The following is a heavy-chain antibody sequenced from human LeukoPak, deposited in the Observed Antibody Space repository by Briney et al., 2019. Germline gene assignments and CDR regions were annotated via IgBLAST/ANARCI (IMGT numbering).Heavy chain of an antibody. Sequence: GGSLRLSCAASGFTFSSYEMNWVRQAPGKGVEGVSYISSSGSTIYYADSVKGRFTISRDNAKNSLYLQMNSLRAEDTAVYYCARVPLYSGSYYWGQGTLVTVSS. CDR3: ARVPLYSGSYY. V-gene: IGHV3-48*03. J-gene: IGHJ4*02. D-gene: IGHD1-26*01. CDR2: ISSSGSTI. CDR1: GFTFSSYE.